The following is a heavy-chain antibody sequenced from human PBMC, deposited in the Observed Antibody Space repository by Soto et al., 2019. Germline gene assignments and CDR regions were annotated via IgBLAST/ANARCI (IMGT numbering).Heavy chain of an antibody. CDR3: ARDGPSGYCGGDCYSSYYYYYYGMDV. CDR2: ISAYNGNT. D-gene: IGHD2-21*02. CDR1: GYTFTSYG. Sequence: ASVKVSCKASGYTFTSYGISWVRQAPGQGLEWMGWISAYNGNTNYAQKLQGRVTITTDTSTSTAYMELRSLRSDDTAVYYCARDGPSGYCGGDCYSSYYYYYYGMDVWGQGTTVTVSS. J-gene: IGHJ6*02. V-gene: IGHV1-18*01.